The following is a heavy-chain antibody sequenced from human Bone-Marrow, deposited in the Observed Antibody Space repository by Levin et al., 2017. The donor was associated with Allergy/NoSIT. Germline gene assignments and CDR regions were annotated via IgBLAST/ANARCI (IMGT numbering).Heavy chain of an antibody. Sequence: SETLSLTCAVYGGSFSGYFWSWIRQPPGKGLEWIGEINHSGSTNYNPSLKSRVTISADTSKNQFSLKLTSVTAADTALYYCARRGKTVGATGAFDIWGQGTMVTVSS. V-gene: IGHV4-34*01. J-gene: IGHJ3*02. CDR2: INHSGST. CDR3: ARRGKTVGATGAFDI. D-gene: IGHD1-26*01. CDR1: GGSFSGYF.